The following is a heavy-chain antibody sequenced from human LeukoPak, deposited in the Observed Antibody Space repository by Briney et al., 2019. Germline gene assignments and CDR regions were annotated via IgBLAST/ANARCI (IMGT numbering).Heavy chain of an antibody. J-gene: IGHJ4*02. D-gene: IGHD2-2*01. CDR2: IKSKTDGGTT. Sequence: GGSLRLSCAASGFTFSNAWMSWVRQAPGKGLEWVGRIKSKTDGGTTDYAAPVKGRFTISRDDSKNTLYLQMNSLKTEDTAVYYCTTEREIVVVPAAIDCWGQGTLVTVSS. CDR3: TTEREIVVVPAAIDC. CDR1: GFTFSNAW. V-gene: IGHV3-15*01.